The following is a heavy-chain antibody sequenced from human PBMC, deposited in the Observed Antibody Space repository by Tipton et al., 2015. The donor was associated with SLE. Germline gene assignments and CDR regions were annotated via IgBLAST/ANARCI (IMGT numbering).Heavy chain of an antibody. CDR3: AATFTAARGMDV. Sequence: TLSLTCTVSGGSISSGSYYWSWIRQPAGKGLEWIGRIYTSGSTNYNPSPKSRVTISVDTSKNQFSLKLSSVTAADTAVYYCAATFTAARGMDVWGQGTTVTVSS. CDR2: IYTSGST. V-gene: IGHV4-61*02. D-gene: IGHD3-16*01. J-gene: IGHJ6*02. CDR1: GGSISSGSYY.